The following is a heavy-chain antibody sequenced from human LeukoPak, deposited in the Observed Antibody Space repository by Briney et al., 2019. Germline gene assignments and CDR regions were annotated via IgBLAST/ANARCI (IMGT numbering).Heavy chain of an antibody. V-gene: IGHV4-34*01. J-gene: IGHJ5*02. D-gene: IGHD1-26*01. CDR3: ARDSGSYTWFDP. CDR1: GGSFSGDY. CDR2: INHSGST. Sequence: SETLSLTCAVYGGSFSGDYWSWIRQPPGKGLDWIGEINHSGSTNYNPSLQSRVTISVDTSKNQFSLKLSPVTAADTAVYYCARDSGSYTWFDPWGQGTLVTVSS.